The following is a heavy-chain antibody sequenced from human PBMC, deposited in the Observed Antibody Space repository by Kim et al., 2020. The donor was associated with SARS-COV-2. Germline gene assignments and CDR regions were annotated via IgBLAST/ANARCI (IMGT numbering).Heavy chain of an antibody. CDR1: GGSISSYY. V-gene: IGHV4-59*08. J-gene: IGHJ6*02. Sequence: SETLSLTCTVSGGSISSYYWSWIRQPPGKGLEWIGYIYYSGSTNYNPSLKSRVTISVDTSKNQFSLKLSSVTAADTAVYYCARLSYCSSTICYRPKDYYGMDVWGQGTTVTVSS. D-gene: IGHD2-2*01. CDR2: IYYSGST. CDR3: ARLSYCSSTICYRPKDYYGMDV.